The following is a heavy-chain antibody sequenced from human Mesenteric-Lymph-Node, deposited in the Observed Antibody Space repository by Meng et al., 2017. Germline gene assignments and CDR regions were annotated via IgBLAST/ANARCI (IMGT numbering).Heavy chain of an antibody. J-gene: IGHJ2*01. V-gene: IGHV1-18*01. Sequence: QVQLVQSGAEVKKPGASVKVSCKASGYTFTSYGISWVRQAPGQGLEWMGWVSAYNGNTNYAQKLQGRVTMTTDTSTSTAYMELRSLRSDDTAVYYCARAVYSYGSWWYFDLWGRGTLVTVSS. CDR1: GYTFTSYG. CDR3: ARAVYSYGSWWYFDL. CDR2: VSAYNGNT. D-gene: IGHD5-18*01.